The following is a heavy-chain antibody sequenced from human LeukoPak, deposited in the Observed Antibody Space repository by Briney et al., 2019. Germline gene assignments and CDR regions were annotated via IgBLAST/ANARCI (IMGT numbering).Heavy chain of an antibody. CDR2: IYPGDSDT. Sequence: GESLKISCKGSGYRFTSYWIGWVRQMPGKGLEWMGIIYPGDSDTRYSPSFQGQVTISADKSISTAYLQWSSLKASDTAMYYCAREYSSSSGPFDYWGQGTLVTVSS. J-gene: IGHJ4*02. CDR1: GYRFTSYW. D-gene: IGHD6-13*01. CDR3: AREYSSSSGPFDY. V-gene: IGHV5-51*01.